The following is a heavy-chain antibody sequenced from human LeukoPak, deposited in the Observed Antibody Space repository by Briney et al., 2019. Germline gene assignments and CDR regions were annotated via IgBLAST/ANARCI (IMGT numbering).Heavy chain of an antibody. V-gene: IGHV4-34*01. CDR1: GGSLNGYY. J-gene: IGHJ6*03. D-gene: IGHD3-10*01. CDR2: INHIENT. CDR3: ARLGSVGYYNYQYMDI. Sequence: SETLSLTCAVNGGSLNGYYWSWIRQPPGKGLEWIGEINHIENTNYDPSLRSLVIISVDTSKNEFSLSLTSATAADAAVYFCARLGSVGYYNYQYMDIWGSGTTVTVSS.